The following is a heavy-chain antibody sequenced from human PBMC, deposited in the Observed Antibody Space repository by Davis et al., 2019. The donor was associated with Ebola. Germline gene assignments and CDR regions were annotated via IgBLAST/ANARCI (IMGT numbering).Heavy chain of an antibody. CDR2: ISGSGSNI. J-gene: IGHJ6*04. CDR1: GFTFSSYA. V-gene: IGHV3-23*01. CDR3: AGLYFSPSYGMDV. D-gene: IGHD3-3*01. Sequence: GGSLRLSCAASGFTFSSYAMHWVRQGPGKGLEWVSTISGSGSNIYYADSVKGRFSISRDNSKNTLYVQMDSLRAEDTAVYYCAGLYFSPSYGMDVWGKGTTVTVSS.